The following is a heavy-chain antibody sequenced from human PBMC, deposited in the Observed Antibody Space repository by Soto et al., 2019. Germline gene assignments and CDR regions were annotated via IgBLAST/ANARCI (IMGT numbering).Heavy chain of an antibody. Sequence: ASVKVSCKASGYTFTSYGTSWVRQAPGQGLEWMGWISAYNGNTNYAQKLQGRVTMTTDTSTSTAYMELRSLRSDDTAVYYCARDKGANVLRYFDWLTYYFDYWGQGTLVTVSS. D-gene: IGHD3-9*01. CDR2: ISAYNGNT. J-gene: IGHJ4*02. CDR1: GYTFTSYG. V-gene: IGHV1-18*01. CDR3: ARDKGANVLRYFDWLTYYFDY.